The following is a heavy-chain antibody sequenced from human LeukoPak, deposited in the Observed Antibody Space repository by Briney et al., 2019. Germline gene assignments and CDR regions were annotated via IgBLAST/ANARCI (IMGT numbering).Heavy chain of an antibody. Sequence: SETLSLTCTVSGGSISSSRYYWGWLRQPPGKGLEWIGSIYYSGSTYYNPSLKSRVTISVDTSKNQFSLKLTSVTAADTAVYYCARHPYQLLWLSWFGPWGQGTLVTVSS. CDR1: GGSISSSRYY. CDR3: ARHPYQLLWLSWFGP. V-gene: IGHV4-39*01. D-gene: IGHD2-2*01. CDR2: IYYSGST. J-gene: IGHJ5*02.